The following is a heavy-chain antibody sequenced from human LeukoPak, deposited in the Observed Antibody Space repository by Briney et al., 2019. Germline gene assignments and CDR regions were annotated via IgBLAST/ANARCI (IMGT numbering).Heavy chain of an antibody. CDR1: GGSISSGGYY. CDR2: IYYSGST. CDR3: ARVSMIVVVYFDY. Sequence: SETLSLTCTVSGGSISSGGYYWSWIRQHPGTGLEWIGYIYYSGSTYYNPSLKSRVTISVDTSKNQFSLKLSSVTAADTAVYYCARVSMIVVVYFDYWGQGTLVTVSS. D-gene: IGHD3-22*01. V-gene: IGHV4-31*03. J-gene: IGHJ4*02.